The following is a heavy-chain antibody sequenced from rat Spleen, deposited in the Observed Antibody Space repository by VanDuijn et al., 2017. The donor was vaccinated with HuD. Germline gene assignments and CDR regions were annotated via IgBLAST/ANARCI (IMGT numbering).Heavy chain of an antibody. J-gene: IGHJ2*01. D-gene: IGHD1-12*03. Sequence: QVQLKESGPGLVKPSLTLSLTCTVSGFSLSSYGVIWVRQPPEKGLEWMGVIWGNGNANYNSPLKSRLSISRDTSKSQVFLKMNNLQTEDTAMYFCATQHYYDGYYRDNWGQGVMVTVSS. V-gene: IGHV2S61*01. CDR1: GFSLSSYG. CDR2: IWGNGNA. CDR3: ATQHYYDGYYRDN.